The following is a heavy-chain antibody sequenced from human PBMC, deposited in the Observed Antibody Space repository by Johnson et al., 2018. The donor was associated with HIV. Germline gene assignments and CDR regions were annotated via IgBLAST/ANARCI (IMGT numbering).Heavy chain of an antibody. CDR1: GFIVSSNY. D-gene: IGHD3-16*01. CDR2: IYSGGST. Sequence: VQLVESGGGFFQPGGSLRLSCAASGFIVSSNYMGWVRQAPGKGLEWVAVIYSGGSTYYADSVKGRFTISRDNSKNTLYLQMNSLRAEDTAVYYCARGLRQVAAFYIWGQGTMVTVSS. J-gene: IGHJ3*02. CDR3: ARGLRQVAAFYI. V-gene: IGHV3-53*01.